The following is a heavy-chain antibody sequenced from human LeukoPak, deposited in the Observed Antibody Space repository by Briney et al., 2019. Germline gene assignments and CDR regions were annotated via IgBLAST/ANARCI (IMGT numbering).Heavy chain of an antibody. CDR3: AKDKVRKDSSRGRDAFDI. CDR1: GFTFSSYA. D-gene: IGHD6-13*01. V-gene: IGHV3-23*01. Sequence: GGSLRLSCAVSGFTFSSYAMSWVRQAPGKGLEWVSAISGSGGSTYYADSVKGRFTISRDNSKNTLYLQMNSLRAEDTAVYYCAKDKVRKDSSRGRDAFDIWGQGTLVTVSS. J-gene: IGHJ4*02. CDR2: ISGSGGST.